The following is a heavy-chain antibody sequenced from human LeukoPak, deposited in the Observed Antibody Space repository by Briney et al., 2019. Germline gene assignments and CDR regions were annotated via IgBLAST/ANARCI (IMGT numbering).Heavy chain of an antibody. V-gene: IGHV3-7*01. Sequence: PGRSLRLSCAASGFTSRTLYITCVRQAPGKGLEWVANINEDGSETSYVDSLKGRFSISRDNARNSLFLQLNSLRAEDTAVYYCARGGSDSSRYWEYRVLGTLVFVSS. D-gene: IGHD1-26*01. CDR2: INEDGSET. CDR1: GFTSRTLY. J-gene: IGHJ4*02. CDR3: ARGGSDSSRYWEY.